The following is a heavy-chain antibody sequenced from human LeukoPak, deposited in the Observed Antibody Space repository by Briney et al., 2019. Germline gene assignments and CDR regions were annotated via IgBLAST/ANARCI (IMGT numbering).Heavy chain of an antibody. D-gene: IGHD2-15*01. CDR1: GYTFTSYG. Sequence: ASVKASCKASGYTFTSYGISWVRQAPGQGLEWMGWISAYNGNTNYAQKLQGRVTMTTDTSTSTAYMELRSLRSDDTAVYYCARVIVGCSGGSCYRYFRHWGQGTLVTVSS. J-gene: IGHJ1*01. CDR3: ARVIVGCSGGSCYRYFRH. V-gene: IGHV1-18*01. CDR2: ISAYNGNT.